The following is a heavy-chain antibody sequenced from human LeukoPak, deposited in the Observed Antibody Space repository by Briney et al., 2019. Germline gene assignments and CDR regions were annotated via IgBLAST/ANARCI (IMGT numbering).Heavy chain of an antibody. CDR3: ARGGDSLYGMDV. J-gene: IGHJ6*02. D-gene: IGHD2-21*01. CDR1: GGSISSYY. Sequence: SETLSLTCTVSGGSISSYYWSWVRQPPGKGLEWIGYIYYSGSTNYNPSLKRRVTISVATSKNQFSLKLSSVTAADTAVYYCARGGDSLYGMDVWGQGTTVTVSS. V-gene: IGHV4-59*01. CDR2: IYYSGST.